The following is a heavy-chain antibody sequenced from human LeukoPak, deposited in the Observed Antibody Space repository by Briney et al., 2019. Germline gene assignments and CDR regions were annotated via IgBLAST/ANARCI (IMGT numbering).Heavy chain of an antibody. J-gene: IGHJ4*02. CDR2: IYPGDSDT. Sequence: AASLKISCKGSGISFTSYWIGWVRHMPEKGLEWMWIIYPGDSDTRYSPSFQGQVAISADKSISTAYLQWSSLKASDTAMYYCARSYYYFDYWGQGTLVTVSS. V-gene: IGHV5-51*01. CDR1: GISFTSYW. D-gene: IGHD3-10*01. CDR3: ARSYYYFDY.